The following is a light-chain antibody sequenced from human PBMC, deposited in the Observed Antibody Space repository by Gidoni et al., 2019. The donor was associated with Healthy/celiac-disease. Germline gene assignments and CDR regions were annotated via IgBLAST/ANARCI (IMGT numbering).Light chain of an antibody. Sequence: EIFLTHSPGTLSLSQGERATLSCRASQSVSSSYLAWYQQKPGQAPRLLIYGASSRATGIPDRFSGSGSGTDFIITISRLEHEYFAVYYCQQYGSSLYTFGQGTKLEIK. J-gene: IGKJ2*01. V-gene: IGKV3-20*01. CDR1: QSVSSSY. CDR2: GAS. CDR3: QQYGSSLYT.